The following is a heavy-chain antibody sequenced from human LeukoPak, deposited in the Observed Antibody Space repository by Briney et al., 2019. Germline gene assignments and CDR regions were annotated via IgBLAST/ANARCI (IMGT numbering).Heavy chain of an antibody. Sequence: SETLSLTCTVSGGSISSYYWSWIRQPPGKGLEWIGYIYYSGSTNYNPSLKSRVTISVDTSKNQFSLKLSSVTAADTAVYYCARASAGYYDFWSGSLWFDPWGQGTLVTVSS. CDR3: ARASAGYYDFWSGSLWFDP. D-gene: IGHD3-3*01. CDR2: IYYSGST. CDR1: GGSISSYY. J-gene: IGHJ5*02. V-gene: IGHV4-59*01.